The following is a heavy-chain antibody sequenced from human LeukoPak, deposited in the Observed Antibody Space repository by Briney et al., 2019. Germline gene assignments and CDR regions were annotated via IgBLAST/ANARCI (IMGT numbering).Heavy chain of an antibody. CDR2: IWYDGSNK. V-gene: IGHV3-33*06. CDR3: AKATCGSCYFIDY. CDR1: GFTFSSYG. D-gene: IGHD2-15*01. J-gene: IGHJ4*02. Sequence: GGSLRLSCAASGFTFSSYGMHWVRQAPGKGLEWVAVIWYDGSNKYYADSVKGRFTISRDNSKNTLYLQMNSLRAEDTAVYYCAKATCGSCYFIDYWGQGTLVTVSS.